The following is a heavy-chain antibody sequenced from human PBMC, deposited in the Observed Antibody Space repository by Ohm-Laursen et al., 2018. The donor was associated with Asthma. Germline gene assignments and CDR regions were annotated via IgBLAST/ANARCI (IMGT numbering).Heavy chain of an antibody. D-gene: IGHD3/OR15-3a*01. Sequence: GSLRLSCAASGFTFSNQAMGWVRQAPGKGLEWVSAISGSGGRTYYADSVKGRFTISRDNSKNTLYLLLNSLRADDTAVYYCATWTGNYPLDVWGQGTKVTVSS. J-gene: IGHJ6*02. CDR3: ATWTGNYPLDV. CDR1: GFTFSNQA. CDR2: ISGSGGRT. V-gene: IGHV3-23*01.